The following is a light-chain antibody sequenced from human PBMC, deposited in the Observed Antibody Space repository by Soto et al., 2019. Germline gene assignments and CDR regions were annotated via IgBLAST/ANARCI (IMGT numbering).Light chain of an antibody. Sequence: EILMTQSPATLSVSPGERATLSCRASQSVSSNVAWYQQKPGQAPRLLIYGASNRATGIPARFSGSGSGTDFTLTISSLQPEDFATYYCQQSYSTPPWTFGQGTKVDIK. V-gene: IGKV3-15*01. J-gene: IGKJ1*01. CDR3: QQSYSTPPWT. CDR1: QSVSSN. CDR2: GAS.